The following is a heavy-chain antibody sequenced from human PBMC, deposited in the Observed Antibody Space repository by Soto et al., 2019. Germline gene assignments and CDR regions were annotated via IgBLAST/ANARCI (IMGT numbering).Heavy chain of an antibody. CDR3: AKVNGDYVVYWYFDL. V-gene: IGHV3-23*01. CDR1: GFTFSSYA. Sequence: EVQLLESGGGLVQPGGSLRLCCAASGFTFSSYAMSWVRQAPGKGLEWVSAISGSGGSTYYADSVKGRFTISRDNSKNTLYLQMNSLRAEDTAVYYCAKVNGDYVVYWYFDLWGRGTLVTVSS. J-gene: IGHJ2*01. D-gene: IGHD4-17*01. CDR2: ISGSGGST.